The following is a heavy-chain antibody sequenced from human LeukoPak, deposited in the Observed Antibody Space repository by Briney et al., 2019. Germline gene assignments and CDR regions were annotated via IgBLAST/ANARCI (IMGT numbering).Heavy chain of an antibody. CDR1: GFTLSKYG. V-gene: IGHV3-30*02. D-gene: IGHD2-15*01. CDR2: IRHDGGKT. CDR3: ARDDRGYCSDGTCYSLWDH. J-gene: IGHJ4*02. Sequence: GGSLRLSCAASGFTLSKYGMHWVRQAPGKGLEWVAFIRHDGGKTNYADSVKGRFNISRDNSKNTLYLQMSSLRVEDTAVHYCARDDRGYCSDGTCYSLWDHWGQGTLVTVSS.